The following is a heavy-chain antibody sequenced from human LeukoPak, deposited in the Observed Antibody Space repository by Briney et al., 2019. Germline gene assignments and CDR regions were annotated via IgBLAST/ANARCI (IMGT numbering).Heavy chain of an antibody. Sequence: GGSLRLSCAASGFTFSSYGMHWVRQAPGKGLEWVAVISYDGSNKYYADSVKGRFTISRDNSKNTLYLQMNSLRAEDTAVYYCAKARWELPFDYWGQGTLVTVCS. J-gene: IGHJ4*02. CDR3: AKARWELPFDY. D-gene: IGHD1-26*01. CDR1: GFTFSSYG. CDR2: ISYDGSNK. V-gene: IGHV3-30*18.